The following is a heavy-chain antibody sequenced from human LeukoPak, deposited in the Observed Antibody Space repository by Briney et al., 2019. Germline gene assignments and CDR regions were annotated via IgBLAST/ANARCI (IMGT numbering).Heavy chain of an antibody. CDR2: ISYTGST. D-gene: IGHD1-20*01. Sequence: PSETLSLTCTVSGASIRSSYWSWIRQPPGKGLEWIGYISYTGSTNYNPSLKSRVSLSVDTSKNQFSLELSSVTAADTAVYFCARAPNWNFFDDWGQGTLVTVSS. CDR3: ARAPNWNFFDD. V-gene: IGHV4-59*01. J-gene: IGHJ4*02. CDR1: GASIRSSY.